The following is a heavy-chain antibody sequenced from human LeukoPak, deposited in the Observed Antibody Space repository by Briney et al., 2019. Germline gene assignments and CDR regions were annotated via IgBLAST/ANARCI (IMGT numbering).Heavy chain of an antibody. CDR1: GYTLTELS. CDR2: FDPEDGET. V-gene: IGHV1-24*01. CDR3: TTITFGGVIFNY. J-gene: IGHJ4*02. Sequence: ASVKVSCKVSGYTLTELSMHWVRQAPGKGLEWMGGFDPEDGETIYAQKFQGRVTMTEDTSTDTAYMELSSLRSEDTAVYYCTTITFGGVIFNYWGQGTLVTVSS. D-gene: IGHD3-16*01.